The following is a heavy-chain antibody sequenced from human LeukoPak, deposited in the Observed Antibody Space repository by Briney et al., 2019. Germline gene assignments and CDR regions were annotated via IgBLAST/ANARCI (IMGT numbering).Heavy chain of an antibody. V-gene: IGHV1-18*01. CDR2: ISGFNGDT. CDR3: VRDRGLGELNFFDY. Sequence: SVKVSCKASGYTFSSYGISWVRQAPGQGLEWMGWISGFNGDTNFAQKLQGRVTMTTDTSTSTAYMELRSLRSDDTAVYYCVRDRGLGELNFFDYWGQGTLVTVSS. D-gene: IGHD3-16*01. CDR1: GYTFSSYG. J-gene: IGHJ4*02.